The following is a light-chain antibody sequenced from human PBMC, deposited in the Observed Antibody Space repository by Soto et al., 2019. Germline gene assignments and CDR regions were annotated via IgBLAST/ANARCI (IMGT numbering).Light chain of an antibody. V-gene: IGKV1-17*01. CDR1: QGIRNG. CDR3: LQHNSYPFT. J-gene: IGKJ3*01. Sequence: DIQMTQSPSSLSASVGDRVIITCRASQGIRNGLGWYQQRPGKAPKRLIYAASTLHSGVPSRFSGSGSGTEFTLTISSLQPEDFATYYCLQHNSYPFTFGPGTKVDIK. CDR2: AAS.